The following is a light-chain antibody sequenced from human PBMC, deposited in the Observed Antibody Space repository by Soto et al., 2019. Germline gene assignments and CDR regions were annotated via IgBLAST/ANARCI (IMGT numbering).Light chain of an antibody. CDR1: QGLKF. CDR2: EAT. V-gene: IGKV1-12*01. J-gene: IGKJ5*01. Sequence: DIQMTPSPSPVSASVGDTVTIACRASQGLKFLAWYQQKPGKAPRLLIYEATNLQSGVPPRFSGSGSGTDFTLTISSLQPEDFATYFCQQANSFPITFGQGTRLEIK. CDR3: QQANSFPIT.